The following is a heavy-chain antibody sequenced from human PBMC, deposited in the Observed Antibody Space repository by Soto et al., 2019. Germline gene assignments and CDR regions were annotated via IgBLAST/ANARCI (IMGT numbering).Heavy chain of an antibody. Sequence: GGSLRLSCAASGFTFSSYAMSWVRQAPGKGLEWVSAISGSGGSTYYADSVKGRFTISRDNSKNTLYLQMNSLRAEDTAVYYCAKGNMITFGGVIVLYNGFDYWGQGTLVTVSS. CDR2: ISGSGGST. CDR1: GFTFSSYA. V-gene: IGHV3-23*01. D-gene: IGHD3-16*02. CDR3: AKGNMITFGGVIVLYNGFDY. J-gene: IGHJ4*02.